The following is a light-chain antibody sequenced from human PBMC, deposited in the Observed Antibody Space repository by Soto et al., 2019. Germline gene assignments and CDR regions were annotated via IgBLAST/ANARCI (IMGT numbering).Light chain of an antibody. CDR2: VAS. Sequence: EIVMTQSPATLSVSPGERATLSCRASQSVSSNLAWYQQKPGQAPRLLIHVASTRATGIPARFSGSGSGTEFTLTINSLQSEDFAVYYCQRYNNWPLTFGGGTKVDIK. CDR3: QRYNNWPLT. J-gene: IGKJ4*01. V-gene: IGKV3-15*01. CDR1: QSVSSN.